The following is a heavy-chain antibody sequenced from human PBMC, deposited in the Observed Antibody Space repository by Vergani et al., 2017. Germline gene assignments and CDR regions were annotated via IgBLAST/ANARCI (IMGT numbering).Heavy chain of an antibody. D-gene: IGHD3-10*01. CDR2: INPNSGGT. CDR1: GYTFTAYY. V-gene: IGHV1-2*04. J-gene: IGHJ6*03. Sequence: QVQLVQSGAEVKTPGASMKVSCKASGYTFTAYYIYWVRQAPGQGLEWMGWINPNSGGTNYAQKFQGWVTMTRDTSISTAYMELSRLRSDDTAVYYCARQAYGAGSYYYYMDVWGKGTTVTVSS. CDR3: ARQAYGAGSYYYYMDV.